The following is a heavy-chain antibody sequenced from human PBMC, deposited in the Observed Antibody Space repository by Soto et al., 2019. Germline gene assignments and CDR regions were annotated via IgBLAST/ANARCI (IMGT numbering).Heavy chain of an antibody. CDR1: GFTFSSYG. D-gene: IGHD3-3*01. Sequence: QVQLVESGGGVVQPGRSLRLSCAASGFTFSSYGMHWVRQAPGKGLEWVAVIWYDGSNKYYADSVKGRFTISRDNSKTTLYLQMNSLRAEDTAVYYCARDRFLEWLLYDDYYYYGMDVWGQGTTVTVSS. V-gene: IGHV3-33*01. CDR2: IWYDGSNK. CDR3: ARDRFLEWLLYDDYYYYGMDV. J-gene: IGHJ6*02.